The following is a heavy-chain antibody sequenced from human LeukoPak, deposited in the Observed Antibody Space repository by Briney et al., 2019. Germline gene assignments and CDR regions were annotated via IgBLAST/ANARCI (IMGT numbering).Heavy chain of an antibody. D-gene: IGHD2-15*01. CDR1: GFTFTSSA. CDR3: ARGRWWRDAFDI. V-gene: IGHV1-58*01. CDR2: IVVGSGNT. J-gene: IGHJ3*02. Sequence: VASVKVSCKASGFTFTSSAVQWVRQARGQRLEWIGWIVVGSGNTNYAQKLQGRVTMTTDTSTSTAYMELRSLRSDDTAVYYCARGRWWRDAFDIWGQGTMVTVSS.